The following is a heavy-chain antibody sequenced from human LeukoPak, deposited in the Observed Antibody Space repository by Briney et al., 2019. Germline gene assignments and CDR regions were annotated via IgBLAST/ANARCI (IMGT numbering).Heavy chain of an antibody. V-gene: IGHV3-23*01. CDR2: ISGGSTNT. D-gene: IGHD6-19*01. CDR1: GFTFSDYA. CDR3: AKNAAVVVAARRYYYYYMDV. Sequence: GGSLRLSCAGSGFTFSDYAITWVRQAPGKGLGWVSTISGGSTNTYYAASVKGRFTISRDNSKSTLYLQMNSLRAEDTAVYFCAKNAAVVVAARRYYYYYMDVWGKGTTVTVSS. J-gene: IGHJ6*03.